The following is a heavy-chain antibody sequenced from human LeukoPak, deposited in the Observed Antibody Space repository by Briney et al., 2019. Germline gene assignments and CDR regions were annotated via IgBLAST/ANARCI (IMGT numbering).Heavy chain of an antibody. J-gene: IGHJ4*02. CDR2: IYSGGGT. D-gene: IGHD6-6*01. Sequence: PGGSLRLSCAVSGFTVSSNYMSWVRQAPGKGLEWVSLIYSGGGTYYADSVRGRFTISRDDSKNTLYLQMNSLRAEDTAVYYCARARPDFDYWGQGTLVTVSS. V-gene: IGHV3-53*01. CDR1: GFTVSSNY. CDR3: ARARPDFDY.